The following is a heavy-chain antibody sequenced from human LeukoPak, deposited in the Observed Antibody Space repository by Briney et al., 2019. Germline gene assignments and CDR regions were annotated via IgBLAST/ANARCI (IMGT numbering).Heavy chain of an antibody. CDR3: ARDRTVGAPPLSAFDI. Sequence: SVKVSCKASGGTFSNSDISWVRQAPGQGLEWMGGIIPMFNTANSAQRFQGRVIITTDESTSTAYMELSSLTSEDTAVYYCARDRTVGAPPLSAFDIWGQGTLVTVSS. CDR2: IIPMFNTA. D-gene: IGHD1-26*01. V-gene: IGHV1-69*05. J-gene: IGHJ3*02. CDR1: GGTFSNSD.